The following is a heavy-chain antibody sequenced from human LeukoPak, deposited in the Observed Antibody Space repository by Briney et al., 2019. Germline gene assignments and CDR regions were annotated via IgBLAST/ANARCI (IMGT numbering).Heavy chain of an antibody. J-gene: IGHJ6*03. CDR1: VFTFDDYG. Sequence: GGSLRLSCAASVFTFDDYGMSWVRQAPGKGPEWGSGINYNGGSTGYADSVKGRFTISRDNAKNSLYLQMNSLRAEDTAVYYCARDRTTMVRDYYYYMDVWGKGTTVSVSS. CDR3: ARDRTTMVRDYYYYMDV. V-gene: IGHV3-20*04. CDR2: INYNGGST. D-gene: IGHD3-10*01.